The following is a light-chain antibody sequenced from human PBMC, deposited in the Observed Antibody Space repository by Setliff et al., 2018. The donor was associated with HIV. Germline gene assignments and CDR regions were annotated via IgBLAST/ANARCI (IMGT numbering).Light chain of an antibody. J-gene: IGLJ1*01. V-gene: IGLV2-23*02. CDR3: CSYAGSSTLGHV. CDR2: EVS. Sequence: QSVLTQPASVSGSPGQSITISCTGTSSDVGSYKIVSWYQQHPGKAPKLMIYEVSKRPSGVSNRFSGSKSGNTASLTISGLQAEDEADYYCCSYAGSSTLGHVFGTGTKVTVL. CDR1: SSDVGSYKI.